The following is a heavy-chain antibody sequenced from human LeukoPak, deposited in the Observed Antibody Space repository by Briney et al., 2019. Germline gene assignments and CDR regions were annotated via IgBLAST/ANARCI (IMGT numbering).Heavy chain of an antibody. V-gene: IGHV3-23*01. D-gene: IGHD4-17*01. CDR1: GFTFGIYA. CDR3: AKLLSDYGDYYFDY. CDR2: ISARDGST. Sequence: GGSLRLSCAASGFTFGIYAMSWVRQAPGQGLDWVSAISARDGSTYYADSVKGRFTISRDNSKNTLYLQMNSLRAEDTAVYYCAKLLSDYGDYYFDYWGQGTLVTVSS. J-gene: IGHJ4*02.